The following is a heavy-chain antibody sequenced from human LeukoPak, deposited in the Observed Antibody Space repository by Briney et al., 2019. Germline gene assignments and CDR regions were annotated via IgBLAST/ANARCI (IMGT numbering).Heavy chain of an antibody. CDR2: IFHTGDV. V-gene: IGHV4-38-2*02. J-gene: IGHJ4*02. CDR3: ARVVASTSIDS. D-gene: IGHD2-15*01. Sequence: SETLSLTCTVSGYSINSGYFWGWVRQPPGEGPEWIGSIFHTGDVYYNPSLRSRVTVSVDTSRNQVSLKVTSVTAADTALYYCARVVASTSIDSWGQGILVTVSS. CDR1: GYSINSGYF.